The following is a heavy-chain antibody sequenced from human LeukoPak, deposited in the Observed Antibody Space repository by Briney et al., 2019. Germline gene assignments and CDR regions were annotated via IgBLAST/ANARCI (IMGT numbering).Heavy chain of an antibody. V-gene: IGHV4-30-4*01. Sequence: SQTLSLTCTVSGVSISSGDYYWSWIRQPPGKGLEWIGYIYYSGSTYYNPSLKSRVTISVDTSKNQFSLKLSSVTAADTAVYYCARDRGNPGGAVGWFDPWGQGTLVTVSS. D-gene: IGHD4-23*01. J-gene: IGHJ5*02. CDR1: GVSISSGDYY. CDR2: IYYSGST. CDR3: ARDRGNPGGAVGWFDP.